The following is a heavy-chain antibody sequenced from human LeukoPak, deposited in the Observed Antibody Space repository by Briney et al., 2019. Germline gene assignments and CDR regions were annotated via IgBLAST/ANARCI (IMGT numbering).Heavy chain of an antibody. CDR1: GGSFSGYY. D-gene: IGHD3-10*01. CDR2: INHSGST. V-gene: IGHV4-34*01. Sequence: SETLSLTCAVYGGSFSGYYWSWIRQPPGKGLEWIGEINHSGSTNYNPSLKSRVTISVDTSKNQFSLKLSSVTAADTAVYYCARWRRDYYGSGSPRRSYYYYYYMDVWGKGTTVTISS. J-gene: IGHJ6*03. CDR3: ARWRRDYYGSGSPRRSYYYYYYMDV.